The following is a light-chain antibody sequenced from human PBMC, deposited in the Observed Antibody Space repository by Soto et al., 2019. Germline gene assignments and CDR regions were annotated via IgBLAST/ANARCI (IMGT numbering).Light chain of an antibody. CDR2: EVS. V-gene: IGLV2-14*01. J-gene: IGLJ2*01. CDR3: SSYTSSSTLV. CDR1: SSDVCGYNY. Sequence: QTVVTQPASVSGSPGQSITISCTGTSSDVCGYNYVSWYQQHPGKAPKLMIYEVSNRPSGVSNRFSGSKSGNTASLTISGLQAEDEADYYCSSYTSSSTLVFGGGTKLTVL.